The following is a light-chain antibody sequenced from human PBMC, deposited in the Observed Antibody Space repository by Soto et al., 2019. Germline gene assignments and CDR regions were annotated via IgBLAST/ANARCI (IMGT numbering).Light chain of an antibody. Sequence: AIRMTQSPSSLSASTGHRVTITCRASQGISSYLAWYQQKPWKAPKLLIYAASTLQSGVPSRFSGSGSGTDFTLTISCLQSEDFATYDCHQYYSYPGFTFGRGNKVDIK. CDR3: HQYYSYPGFT. CDR1: QGISSY. CDR2: AAS. V-gene: IGKV1-8*01. J-gene: IGKJ3*01.